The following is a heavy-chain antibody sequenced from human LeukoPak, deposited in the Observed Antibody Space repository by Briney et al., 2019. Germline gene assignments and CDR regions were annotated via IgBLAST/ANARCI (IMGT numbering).Heavy chain of an antibody. CDR2: IYYSGNT. D-gene: IGHD2/OR15-2a*01. CDR3: ARGRDYDSTTYWGDFYMDL. CDR1: GDSISSYY. V-gene: IGHV4-59*01. Sequence: SETLSLTCTVSGDSISSYYWSWIRQPPGKGLEWIGYIYYSGNTKYNPSLKSRVTISVDTSKNQISLKLNSVTAADTAVYYCARGRDYDSTTYWGDFYMDLWGKGTMVIVSS. J-gene: IGHJ6*03.